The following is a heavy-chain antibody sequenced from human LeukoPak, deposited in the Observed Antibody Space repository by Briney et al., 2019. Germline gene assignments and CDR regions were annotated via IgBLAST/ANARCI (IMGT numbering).Heavy chain of an antibody. Sequence: PSQTLSLTCTVSGGSISSGDYYWSWIRQPPGKGLEWNGYNYYSGSTYYNPSLKSRVTISVASSKNQFSLKLSSVTAADTAVYYCARDYDYYDSSGYLNWFDPWGQGTLVTVSS. CDR1: GGSISSGDYY. D-gene: IGHD3-22*01. V-gene: IGHV4-30-4*08. J-gene: IGHJ5*02. CDR2: NYYSGST. CDR3: ARDYDYYDSSGYLNWFDP.